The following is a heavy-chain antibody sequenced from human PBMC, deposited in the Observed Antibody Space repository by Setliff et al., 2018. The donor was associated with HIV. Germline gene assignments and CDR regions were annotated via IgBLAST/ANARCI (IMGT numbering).Heavy chain of an antibody. D-gene: IGHD4-4*01. V-gene: IGHV4-31*03. Sequence: SETLSLTCSVSGGSITTDGYYWSWIRHHPGKGLEWIGYMYHTGNTYYNPSLESRISMSVDTSKNQFSLKLTSVTAADTAIYYCARDLTSNSNCFEPWGQGTQVTVS. CDR2: MYHTGNT. CDR1: GGSITTDGYY. J-gene: IGHJ5*02. CDR3: ARDLTSNSNCFEP.